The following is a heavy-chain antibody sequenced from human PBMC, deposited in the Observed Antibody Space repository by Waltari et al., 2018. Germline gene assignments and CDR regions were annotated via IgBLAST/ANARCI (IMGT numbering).Heavy chain of an antibody. Sequence: QLQLQESGPGLVKPSETLSLTCTVSGGSISSSSYYWGWIRQPPGKGLGWIGSIDYSGSTYYNPSLKIRVTISVDTSKNQFSLKLSSVTAADTAVYYCATTHYGSGSYIFDYWGQGTLVTVSS. CDR1: GGSISSSSYY. D-gene: IGHD3-10*01. CDR2: IDYSGST. J-gene: IGHJ4*02. CDR3: ATTHYGSGSYIFDY. V-gene: IGHV4-39*01.